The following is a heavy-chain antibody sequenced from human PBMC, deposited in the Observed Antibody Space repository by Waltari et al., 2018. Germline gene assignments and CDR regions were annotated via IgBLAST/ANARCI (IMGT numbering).Heavy chain of an antibody. J-gene: IGHJ5*02. CDR3: ARWTLDYYDSSGTGKGAANWFDP. V-gene: IGHV4-38-2*01. Sequence: QVQLQESGPGLVKPSETLSLTCAVSGYSISSGYYWGWIRQPPGKGLEWIGRIYHRGSTHYNPSLKSRVTISVDTSKNQCSLKLSSVTAADTAVYYCARWTLDYYDSSGTGKGAANWFDPWGQGTLVTVSS. D-gene: IGHD3-22*01. CDR2: IYHRGST. CDR1: GYSISSGYY.